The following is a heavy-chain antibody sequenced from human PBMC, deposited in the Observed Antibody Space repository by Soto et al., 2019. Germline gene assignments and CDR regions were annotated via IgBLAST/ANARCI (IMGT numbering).Heavy chain of an antibody. CDR3: GRDGDQWDQRFLDY. CDR2: INGNTGST. Sequence: QVQLVQSGAEVKKPGASVKVSCKTPGNFCSKYGISWVRQAPGQGLEWMGWINGNTGSTNYAQKFRGRVTMTTDTSTGMVYMELSSRTSDDTAIYYCGRDGDQWDQRFLDYWGQGTLVCV. J-gene: IGHJ4*02. V-gene: IGHV1-18*01. D-gene: IGHD1-26*01. CDR1: GNFCSKYG.